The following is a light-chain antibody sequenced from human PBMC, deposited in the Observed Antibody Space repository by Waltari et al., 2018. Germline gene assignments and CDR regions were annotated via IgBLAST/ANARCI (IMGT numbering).Light chain of an antibody. CDR1: QDITKY. J-gene: IGKJ4*01. CDR2: GAF. Sequence: DIQMTQSPSSLSASVGDRVTITCRASQDITKYLAWFQQKPGRAPKSLIYGAFILQSGVSSNFSGSGSGTDFTLTITSLQHEDFGTYYCLQYQAYPLTVGGGTKVDIK. V-gene: IGKV1-16*02. CDR3: LQYQAYPLT.